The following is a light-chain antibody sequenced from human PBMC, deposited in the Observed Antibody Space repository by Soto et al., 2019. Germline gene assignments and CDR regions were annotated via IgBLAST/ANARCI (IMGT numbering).Light chain of an antibody. J-gene: IGLJ1*01. CDR2: DNN. CDR1: SSNIGAGYD. Sequence: QSVLTQPPSVSGAPGQRVTISCTGSSSNIGAGYDVNWYQHVPGTAQKLLIYDNNNRPSGVPDRFSGSKSGTSASLAITGLQAEDEADYYCQSYDSGLSSYIFGTGTKVTVL. V-gene: IGLV1-40*01. CDR3: QSYDSGLSSYI.